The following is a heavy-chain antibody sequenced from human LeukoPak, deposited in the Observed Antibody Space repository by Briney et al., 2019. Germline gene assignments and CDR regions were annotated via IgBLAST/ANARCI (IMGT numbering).Heavy chain of an antibody. CDR2: INSDGSST. CDR1: GFTFSSYW. J-gene: IGHJ6*02. Sequence: GGSLRLSCAASGFTFSSYWMHWVRQAPGKGLVWVSRINSDGSSTSYADSVKGRFTISRDNAKNTLYLQMNSLRAEDTAVYYCARDRVTMVRTQYYGMDVWGQGTTVTVSS. CDR3: ARDRVTMVRTQYYGMDV. V-gene: IGHV3-74*01. D-gene: IGHD3-10*01.